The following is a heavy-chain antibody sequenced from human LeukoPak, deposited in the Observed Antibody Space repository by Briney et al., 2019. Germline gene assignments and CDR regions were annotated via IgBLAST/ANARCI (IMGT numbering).Heavy chain of an antibody. Sequence: GGSLRLSRAASGFTFSSYSMNWVRQAPGKGLEWVSSISSSRTYIYYADSVKGRFTISRDNAKNSLYLQMNSLRVEDTAVYYCARVGIVATGYAFDIWGQGTMVTVSS. CDR1: GFTFSSYS. V-gene: IGHV3-21*01. J-gene: IGHJ3*02. CDR3: ARVGIVATGYAFDI. D-gene: IGHD5-12*01. CDR2: ISSSRTYI.